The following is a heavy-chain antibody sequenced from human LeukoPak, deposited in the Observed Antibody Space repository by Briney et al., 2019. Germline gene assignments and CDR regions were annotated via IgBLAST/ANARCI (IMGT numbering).Heavy chain of an antibody. CDR3: AREAYCGGPSCFAVNDMDV. CDR2: IKGDGSET. Sequence: GGSLRLSCVASGSRFTFIEFWMGWVRQAPGERLEWVANIKGDGSETYYVDSVKGRFTISRDNVKNSVYLQMNSLRADDTSMYRCAREAYCGGPSCFAVNDMDVWGKGTTVTVSS. V-gene: IGHV3-7*01. J-gene: IGHJ6*03. D-gene: IGHD2-2*01. CDR1: GSRFTFIEFW.